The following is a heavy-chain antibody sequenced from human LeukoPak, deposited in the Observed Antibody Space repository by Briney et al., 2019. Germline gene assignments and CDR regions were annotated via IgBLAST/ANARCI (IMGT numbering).Heavy chain of an antibody. J-gene: IGHJ4*02. D-gene: IGHD3-9*01. CDR1: GGSISSNSYY. CDR3: ARHVDNDILTGYYIDY. CDR2: IYYSGST. V-gene: IGHV4-39*01. Sequence: PSETLSLTCTVSGGSISSNSYYWGWVRQPPGKGLEWLGRIYYSGSTYYNPSLKSRVTISVDTSKNQFSLKLGSVPAADTAVYYCARHVDNDILTGYYIDYWGQGTLVTVSS.